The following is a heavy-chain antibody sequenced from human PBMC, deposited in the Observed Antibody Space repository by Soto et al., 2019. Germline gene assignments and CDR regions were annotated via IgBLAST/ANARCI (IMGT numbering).Heavy chain of an antibody. D-gene: IGHD3-3*01. Sequence: LGGSVRLSCAASGFTFSSYAIHWVRQAPGKGLEWVAVISYDGSNKYCADSVKGRFTISRDNSKNTVYLQMNSLRAEDTAVYYCAKYLTIFGVGEFGSWGQGTLVTVSS. V-gene: IGHV3-30*18. CDR3: AKYLTIFGVGEFGS. CDR2: ISYDGSNK. CDR1: GFTFSSYA. J-gene: IGHJ5*01.